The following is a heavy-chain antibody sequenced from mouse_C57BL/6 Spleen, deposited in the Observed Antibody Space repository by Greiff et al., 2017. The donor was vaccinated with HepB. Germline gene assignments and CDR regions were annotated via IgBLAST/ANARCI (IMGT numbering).Heavy chain of an antibody. CDR3: ARDGYYAAWFAY. D-gene: IGHD2-3*01. CDR2: ISSGSSTI. CDR1: GFTFSDYG. J-gene: IGHJ3*01. V-gene: IGHV5-17*01. Sequence: EVQLQESGGGLVKPGGSLKLSCAASGFTFSDYGMHWVRQAPEKGLEWVAYISSGSSTIYYADTVKGRFTISRDNAKNTLFLQMTSLRSEDTAMYYCARDGYYAAWFAYWGQGTLVTVSA.